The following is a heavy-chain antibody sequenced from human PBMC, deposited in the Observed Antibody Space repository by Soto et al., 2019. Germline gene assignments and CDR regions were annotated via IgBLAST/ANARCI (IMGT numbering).Heavy chain of an antibody. CDR3: AGLEPNNWNYGYYGMDV. CDR1: GYTFTGYY. V-gene: IGHV1-2*02. CDR2: INPNSGGT. D-gene: IGHD1-20*01. Sequence: GASVRVSCKASGYTFTGYYMHWVRQAPGQGLEWMGWINPNSGGTNYAQKFQGRVTMTRDTSISTAYMELSRLRSDDTAVYYCAGLEPNNWNYGYYGMDVWGQGTTVTVSS. J-gene: IGHJ6*02.